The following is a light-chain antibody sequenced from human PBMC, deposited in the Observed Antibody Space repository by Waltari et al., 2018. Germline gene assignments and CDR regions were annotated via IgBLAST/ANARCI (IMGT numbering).Light chain of an antibody. Sequence: DIQMTQSPSSLSASLGHRVTITFRASQSIASYLNWYQQKPGKAPNLLIYTASSLQSGVPSRFSGSGSGTDFTLTISSLQPGDFATYFCQQSYVSPLTFGQGTKVEI. V-gene: IGKV1-39*01. J-gene: IGKJ1*01. CDR1: QSIASY. CDR3: QQSYVSPLT. CDR2: TAS.